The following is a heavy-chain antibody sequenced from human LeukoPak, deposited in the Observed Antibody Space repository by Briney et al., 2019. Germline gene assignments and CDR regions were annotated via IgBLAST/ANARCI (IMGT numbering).Heavy chain of an antibody. CDR3: ARGGSSGWTSEKGMDV. V-gene: IGHV3-9*01. CDR2: ISWNSGGI. CDR1: GFIFDDHA. J-gene: IGHJ6*02. Sequence: PGRSLRLSCEGSGFIFDDHAFHWVRQAPGKGLERVSGISWNSGGIVYAGSVKGRFTISRDNAKKSLFLQMNSLRLEDTALYYCARGGSSGWTSEKGMDVWGQGTTVIVSS. D-gene: IGHD6-19*01.